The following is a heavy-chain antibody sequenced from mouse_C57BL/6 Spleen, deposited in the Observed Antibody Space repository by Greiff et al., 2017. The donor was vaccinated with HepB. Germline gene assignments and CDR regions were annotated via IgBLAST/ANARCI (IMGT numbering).Heavy chain of an antibody. V-gene: IGHV1-69*01. J-gene: IGHJ4*01. CDR3: ARGLPMDY. Sequence: VQLQQSGAELVMPGASVKLSCKASGYTFTSYWMHWVKQRPGQGLEWIGEIDPSDSYTNYNQKFKGKSTLTVDKSSSTAYMQLSSLTSEDSAVYYCARGLPMDYWGQGTSVTVSS. CDR2: IDPSDSYT. D-gene: IGHD6-1*01. CDR1: GYTFTSYW.